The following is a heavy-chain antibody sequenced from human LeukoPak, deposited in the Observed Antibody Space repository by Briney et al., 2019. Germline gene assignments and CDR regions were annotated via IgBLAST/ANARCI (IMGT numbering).Heavy chain of an antibody. CDR3: AKEYSFGYWYFDY. V-gene: IGHV3-30*18. CDR2: VSAGGGTT. Sequence: GRSLRLSCAASGFTFSSFGMHWVRQAPGKGLEWVAVVSAGGGTTYYAASVEGRFSVSRDNSKNTLYLEVDSLRAEDAAIYYCAKEYSFGYWYFDYWGQGTLVAVSS. J-gene: IGHJ4*02. CDR1: GFTFSSFG. D-gene: IGHD5-18*01.